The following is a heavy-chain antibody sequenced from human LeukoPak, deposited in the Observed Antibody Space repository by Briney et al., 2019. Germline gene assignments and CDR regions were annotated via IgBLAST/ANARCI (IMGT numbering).Heavy chain of an antibody. Sequence: GGSLRLSCAASGFTFSSYAMSWVRQAPGKGLEWVSAISGSGGSTYYADSVKGRFTISRDNSKNTLYLQMNSLRAEDTAVYYCAKDGDVVVTAILDYWGQGTLVTVSS. CDR2: ISGSGGST. CDR3: AKDGDVVVTAILDY. J-gene: IGHJ4*02. V-gene: IGHV3-23*01. CDR1: GFTFSSYA. D-gene: IGHD2-21*02.